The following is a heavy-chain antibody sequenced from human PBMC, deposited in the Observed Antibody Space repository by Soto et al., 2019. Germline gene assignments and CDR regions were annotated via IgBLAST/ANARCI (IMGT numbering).Heavy chain of an antibody. CDR3: AKARLQWMGPHFDY. Sequence: GGSMRLSCAASGITFSSNWMHWVRQAPGKGLEWVARINDDGSNKYYADSVKGRFTISRDNSKNTLYLQMNSLRAEDTAVYYCAKARLQWMGPHFDYWGQGTLVTVSS. CDR1: GITFSSNW. V-gene: IGHV3-30*02. CDR2: INDDGSNK. D-gene: IGHD6-19*01. J-gene: IGHJ4*02.